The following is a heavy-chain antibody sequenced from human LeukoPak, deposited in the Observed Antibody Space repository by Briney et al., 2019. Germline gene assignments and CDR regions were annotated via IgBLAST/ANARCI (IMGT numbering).Heavy chain of an antibody. V-gene: IGHV1-2*02. Sequence: ASVKVSCKACGYTFTGYYMHWVRRAPGQGLEWMGWINPNSGGTNYAQKFQGRVTMTRDTSISTAYMELSRLRSDDTAVYYCARVLIASFAFDPWGQGTLVTVSS. D-gene: IGHD2-8*01. CDR1: GYTFTGYY. CDR2: INPNSGGT. J-gene: IGHJ5*02. CDR3: ARVLIASFAFDP.